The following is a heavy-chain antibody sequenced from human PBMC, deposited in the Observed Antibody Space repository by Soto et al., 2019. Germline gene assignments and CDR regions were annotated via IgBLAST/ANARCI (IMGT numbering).Heavy chain of an antibody. Sequence: ASVKVSCKASGYTFTSYGISWVRQAPGQGLEWMGWISAYNGNTNYAQKLQGRVTMTTDTSTSTAYMELRSLRSDDTAVCYCARGPPAAVGLYDSSGLDPAACDYWGQGTLVTVSS. CDR1: GYTFTSYG. J-gene: IGHJ4*02. CDR3: ARGPPAAVGLYDSSGLDPAACDY. CDR2: ISAYNGNT. D-gene: IGHD3-22*01. V-gene: IGHV1-18*01.